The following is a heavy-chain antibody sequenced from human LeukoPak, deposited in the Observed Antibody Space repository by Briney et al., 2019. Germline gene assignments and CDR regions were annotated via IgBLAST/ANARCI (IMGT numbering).Heavy chain of an antibody. J-gene: IGHJ4*02. CDR2: ISGSGGSA. Sequence: GGSLRLSCAASGFTFSSYAMSWVRQAPGKGLEWVSAISGSGGSAYYADSVKGRFTISRDNSKNTLYLQMNSLRAEDTAVYYCARELSGWYRSLDYWGQGTLVTVSS. V-gene: IGHV3-23*01. CDR3: ARELSGWYRSLDY. D-gene: IGHD6-19*01. CDR1: GFTFSSYA.